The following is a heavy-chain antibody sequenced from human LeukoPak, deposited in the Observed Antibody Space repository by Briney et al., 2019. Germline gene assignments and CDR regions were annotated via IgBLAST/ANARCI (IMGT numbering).Heavy chain of an antibody. V-gene: IGHV4-59*01. CDR3: ARYSGYDSDFDY. Sequence: PSETLSLTCTVSGGSISSYYWSWIRQPPGKGLEWIGYIYYSGSTNYNPSLKSRVTISVDTSKNQFSLKLSSVTAADTAVYYCARYSGYDSDFDYWGRGTMVTVSS. D-gene: IGHD5-12*01. CDR2: IYYSGST. J-gene: IGHJ4*02. CDR1: GGSISSYY.